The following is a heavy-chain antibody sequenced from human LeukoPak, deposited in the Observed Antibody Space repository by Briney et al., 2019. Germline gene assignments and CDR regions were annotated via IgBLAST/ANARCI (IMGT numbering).Heavy chain of an antibody. Sequence: GGSLRLSCAASGFTFTNYWMHWVRQAPGKGLVWVSHINSDGSWTSYADSVKGRFTISKDNAKNTVYLQMNSLRAEDTAVYYCVSFYETYWGRGTLVTVSS. CDR3: VSFYETY. V-gene: IGHV3-74*01. D-gene: IGHD2/OR15-2a*01. J-gene: IGHJ4*02. CDR2: INSDGSWT. CDR1: GFTFTNYW.